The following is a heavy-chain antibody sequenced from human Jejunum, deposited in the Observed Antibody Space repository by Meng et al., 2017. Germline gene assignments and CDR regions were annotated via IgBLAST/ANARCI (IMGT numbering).Heavy chain of an antibody. CDR1: AFTVSSNY. CDR3: AGDSTSGPGSYSLPF. Sequence: VQLVEHGGGLIQPGGSLRLSCAASAFTVSSNYMSWVRQAPGKGLEWVSIIYSGGSTYYADSVKGRFTISRDNSKNTVYLQMNGLRAEDTALYYCAGDSTSGPGSYSLPFWGQGTLVTVSS. D-gene: IGHD3-10*01. CDR2: IYSGGST. J-gene: IGHJ4*02. V-gene: IGHV3-53*01.